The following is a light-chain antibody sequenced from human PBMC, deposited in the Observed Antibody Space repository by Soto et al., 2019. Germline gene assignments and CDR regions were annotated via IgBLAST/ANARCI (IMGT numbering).Light chain of an antibody. V-gene: IGKV1-5*03. J-gene: IGKJ5*01. CDR2: KAS. CDR3: QQYDSYSIS. Sequence: DYQVTQSPSTLSASVGDRVTITCRASQNIYTWLAWYQQKPGIAPKLLIHKASTLESGVPSRFSGSGSGTEFTLTISSLQPDDFATYYCQQYDSYSISFGQGTRLEIK. CDR1: QNIYTW.